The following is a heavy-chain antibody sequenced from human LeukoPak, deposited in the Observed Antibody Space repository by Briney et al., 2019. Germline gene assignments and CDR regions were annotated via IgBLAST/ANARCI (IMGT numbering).Heavy chain of an antibody. J-gene: IGHJ4*02. CDR3: AKSHSVGYRGYFDY. Sequence: GGSLRLSCAASGFTFSSYAMSWVRQAPGKGLEWVSTISGSGGSTYYADSVKGRFTISRDNSKNTLYLQMNSLRAEDTAVYYCAKSHSVGYRGYFDYWGQGTLVTVSS. CDR2: ISGSGGST. CDR1: GFTFSSYA. V-gene: IGHV3-23*01. D-gene: IGHD5-12*01.